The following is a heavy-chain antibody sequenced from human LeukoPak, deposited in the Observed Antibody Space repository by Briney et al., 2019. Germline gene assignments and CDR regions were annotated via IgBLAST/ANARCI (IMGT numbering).Heavy chain of an antibody. V-gene: IGHV4-4*02. CDR3: AGLVGRYSSGLYYYYFDY. CDR1: GNSINSLDL. J-gene: IGHJ4*02. Sequence: SETLPLTCTVSGNSINSLDLWSWVRQPPGKGLEWIGEMYLSGTTHSNPSVKSRVTISIDKSKNQFFLDLSSVTAADTAVYYCAGLVGRYSSGLYYYYFDYWGQGTLVTVSS. CDR2: MYLSGTT. D-gene: IGHD3-22*01.